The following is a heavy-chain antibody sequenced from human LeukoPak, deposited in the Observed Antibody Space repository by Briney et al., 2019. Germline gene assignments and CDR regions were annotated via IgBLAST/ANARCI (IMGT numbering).Heavy chain of an antibody. CDR2: ISSSSSNI. CDR1: GLTFSTYS. CDR3: ASSTAGRWYRDSHYFDY. J-gene: IGHJ4*02. V-gene: IGHV3-21*01. D-gene: IGHD4-23*01. Sequence: GGSLRLSCAASGLTFSTYSMNWVRQAPGKGLEWVSSISSSSSNIYYADSLRGRFTISRDNAKNSLYLQMDSLRAEDTAVYYCASSTAGRWYRDSHYFDYWGQGILVTVSS.